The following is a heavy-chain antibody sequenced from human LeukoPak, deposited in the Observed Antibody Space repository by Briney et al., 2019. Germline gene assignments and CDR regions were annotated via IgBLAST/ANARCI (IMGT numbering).Heavy chain of an antibody. Sequence: SETLSLTCTVSGGSISSYYWSWIRQPPGKGLEWIGYIYYSGSTNYNPSLKSRVTISVDTSKNQFSLKLSSVTAADTAVYYCARDLGRYRDYYYGMDVWGQGTTVTVSS. V-gene: IGHV4-59*01. CDR1: GGSISSYY. D-gene: IGHD1-14*01. CDR2: IYYSGST. J-gene: IGHJ6*02. CDR3: ARDLGRYRDYYYGMDV.